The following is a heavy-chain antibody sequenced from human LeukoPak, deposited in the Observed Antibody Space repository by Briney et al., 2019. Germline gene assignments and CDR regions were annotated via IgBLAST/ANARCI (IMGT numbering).Heavy chain of an antibody. CDR3: ARGSISVISSIAAAGTPNFFDY. Sequence: SVKVSCKASGGTFSSYAISWVRQAPGQGLEWMGGIFPIFGTANYAQKFQGRVTITADESTSTAYMELSSLRSEDTAVYYCARGSISVISSIAAAGTPNFFDYWGQGTLVTVSS. CDR1: GGTFSSYA. J-gene: IGHJ4*02. D-gene: IGHD6-13*01. V-gene: IGHV1-69*13. CDR2: IFPIFGTA.